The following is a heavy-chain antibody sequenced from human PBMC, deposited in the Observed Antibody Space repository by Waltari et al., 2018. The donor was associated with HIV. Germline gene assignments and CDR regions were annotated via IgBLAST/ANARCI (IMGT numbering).Heavy chain of an antibody. V-gene: IGHV4-38-2*02. J-gene: IGHJ5*02. D-gene: IGHD3-10*01. CDR1: GYSISSGYF. CDR2: MFHNGST. CDR3: AREWGTLMVAWFDP. Sequence: QVQLQESGPGLVKPSETLSLTCAVSGYSISSGYFWGWNRQPPGKALEWIGSMFHNGSTYYNPSLTSRVTISVDTSKNQFSLKLSSVTSADTAIYYCAREWGTLMVAWFDPWGQGTLVTVSS.